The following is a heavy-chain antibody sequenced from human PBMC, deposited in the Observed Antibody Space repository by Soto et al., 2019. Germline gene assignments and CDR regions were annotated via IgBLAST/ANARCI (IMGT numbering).Heavy chain of an antibody. CDR1: GFTFSSYA. J-gene: IGHJ3*02. D-gene: IGHD2-2*01. Sequence: GGSLRLSCAASGFTFSSYAMSWVRQAPGKGLEWVSAISGSGGSTYYADSVKGRFTISRDNSKNTLYLQMNSLRAEDTAVYYCAGREVYEKIDCSSTSCYLVDIWGQGTMVTVSS. CDR3: AGREVYEKIDCSSTSCYLVDI. CDR2: ISGSGGST. V-gene: IGHV3-23*01.